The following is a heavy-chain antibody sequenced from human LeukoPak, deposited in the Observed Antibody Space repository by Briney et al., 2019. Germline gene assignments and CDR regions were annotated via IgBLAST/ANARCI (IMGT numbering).Heavy chain of an antibody. CDR3: ARDWSRSIVGATRAFDI. D-gene: IGHD1-26*01. V-gene: IGHV1-18*01. Sequence: ASVKVSCKASGYTFTSWVISGVGQPPGQGLEWMGWISAYNGNTNYAQNVQGGVTMTTNTSTSTAYMELRSLRSDDTAVYYCARDWSRSIVGATRAFDIWGQGTMVTVSS. J-gene: IGHJ3*02. CDR1: GYTFTSWV. CDR2: ISAYNGNT.